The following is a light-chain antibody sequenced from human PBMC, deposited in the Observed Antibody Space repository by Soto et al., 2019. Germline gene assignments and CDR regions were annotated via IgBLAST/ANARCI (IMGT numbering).Light chain of an antibody. CDR3: CSYAGSHV. J-gene: IGLJ1*01. V-gene: IGLV2-23*01. Sequence: QSVLTQPASVSWSPGQSITISCTGTSSDVGSYNLVSWYQQHPGKAPKLMIYEGSKRPSGVSNRFSGSKSGNTASLTISGLQAEDEADYYCCSYAGSHVSGTGTKVTVL. CDR1: SSDVGSYNL. CDR2: EGS.